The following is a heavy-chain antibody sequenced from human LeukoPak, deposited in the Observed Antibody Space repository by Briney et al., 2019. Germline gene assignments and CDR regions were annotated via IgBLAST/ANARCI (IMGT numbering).Heavy chain of an antibody. V-gene: IGHV1-2*04. CDR3: GREGGDSTKQDGMEA. D-gene: IGHD2-21*01. CDR2: INPNSGGT. CDR1: GYTFTGYY. Sequence: ASVKVSCKASGYTFTGYYMHWVRQAPGQGLEWMGWINPNSGGTNYAQKFQGWVTMTRDTSISTAYMELSRLRSDDTAVYYCGREGGDSTKQDGMEAWGQGTTVTVSS. J-gene: IGHJ6*02.